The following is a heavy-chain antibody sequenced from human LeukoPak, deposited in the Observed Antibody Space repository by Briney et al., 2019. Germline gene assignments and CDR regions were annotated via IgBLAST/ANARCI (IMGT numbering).Heavy chain of an antibody. CDR2: ISSSSSTI. CDR1: GFTFSSYS. CDR3: ARDPAGITGTTEGY. Sequence: PGGSLRLSCAASGFTFSSYSMNWVRQAPGKGLEWVSYISSSSSTIYYADSVKGRFTISRDNAKNSLYLQMNSLRAEDTAVYYCARDPAGITGTTEGYWGQGTLVTVSS. V-gene: IGHV3-48*01. J-gene: IGHJ4*02. D-gene: IGHD1-7*01.